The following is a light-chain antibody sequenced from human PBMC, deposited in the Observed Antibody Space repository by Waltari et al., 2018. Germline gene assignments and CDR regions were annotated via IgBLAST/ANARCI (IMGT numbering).Light chain of an antibody. CDR3: HQYNNWPRT. J-gene: IGKJ1*01. CDR1: QSVGSK. V-gene: IGKV3-15*01. CDR2: GAS. Sequence: EIVMTQSPATLSVSPGERATLSCRASQSVGSKLAWYQQKPGQAPRLLISGASTRATGIPARFSGSGSGTEFTLTISSLQSEDFAVYYCHQYNNWPRTFGQGTKVEIK.